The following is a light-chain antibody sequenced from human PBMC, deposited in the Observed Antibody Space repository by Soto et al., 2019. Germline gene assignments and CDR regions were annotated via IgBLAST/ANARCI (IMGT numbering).Light chain of an antibody. CDR1: QSVSSSY. CDR3: QQYHTWPIT. Sequence: EIVLTQSPGTLSLSPGERATLSCRASQSVSSSYLAWYQQKPGQAPRLLISGASTGATCIPARFSGSGSGTEFTLTISSLQSEDCAIYYCQQYHTWPITFGGGTKVEIK. V-gene: IGKV3-15*01. CDR2: GAS. J-gene: IGKJ4*01.